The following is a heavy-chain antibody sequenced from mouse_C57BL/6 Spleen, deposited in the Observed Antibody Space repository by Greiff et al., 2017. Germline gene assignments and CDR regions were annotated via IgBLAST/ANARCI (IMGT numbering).Heavy chain of an antibody. CDR3: ARFTTVVFDY. Sequence: QVQLQQPGAELVKPGASVKLSCKASGYTFTSYWMHWVKQRPGQGLEWIGMIHPNSGSTNYHEKFKSKATLTVDKSSSTAYLQLSSLTSEDSAFYYCARFTTVVFDYWGQGTTLTVSS. CDR2: IHPNSGST. CDR1: GYTFTSYW. J-gene: IGHJ2*01. V-gene: IGHV1-64*01. D-gene: IGHD1-1*01.